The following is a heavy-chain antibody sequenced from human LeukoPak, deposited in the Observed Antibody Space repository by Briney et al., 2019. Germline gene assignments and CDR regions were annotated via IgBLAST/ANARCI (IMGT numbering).Heavy chain of an antibody. CDR1: GFTFDDYA. J-gene: IGHJ4*02. V-gene: IGHV3-43*02. CDR2: ISGDGGST. CDR3: AKDYYDSSGYSVDY. D-gene: IGHD3-22*01. Sequence: PGGSLRLSCAASGFTFDDYAMYWVRQAPGKGLEWVSLISGDGGSTYYADSVKGRFTISRDNSKNSLYLQMNSLRTEDTALYYCAKDYYDSSGYSVDYWGQGTLVTVSS.